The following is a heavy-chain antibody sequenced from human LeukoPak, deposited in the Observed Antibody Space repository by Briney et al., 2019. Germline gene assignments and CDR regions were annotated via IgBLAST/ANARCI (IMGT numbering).Heavy chain of an antibody. V-gene: IGHV4-34*01. Sequence: SETLSLTCAVYGGSFSGYYWSWIRQPLGKRREWSWEINHSGSINYNPSLKSRVTISVDTSKNQFPLKLSSVTAADTAVYYCARGGYSGYRTARPVDYWGQGTLVTVSS. D-gene: IGHD5-12*01. J-gene: IGHJ4*02. CDR2: INHSGSI. CDR1: GGSFSGYY. CDR3: ARGGYSGYRTARPVDY.